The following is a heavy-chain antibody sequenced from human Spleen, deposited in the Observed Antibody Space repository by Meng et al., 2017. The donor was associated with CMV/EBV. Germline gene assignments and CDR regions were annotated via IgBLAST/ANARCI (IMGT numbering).Heavy chain of an antibody. CDR1: GFTFSIYE. Sequence: GESLKISCAASGFTFSIYEMNWVRQAPGKGLEWVSYISSTGTTIYYPDSVKGRLTISRDNAKNSLYLQMNSLRADDTAVYYCARDSKKPYYYYGMDVWGQGTTVTVSS. CDR2: ISSTGTTI. J-gene: IGHJ6*02. V-gene: IGHV3-48*03. D-gene: IGHD1-14*01. CDR3: ARDSKKPYYYYGMDV.